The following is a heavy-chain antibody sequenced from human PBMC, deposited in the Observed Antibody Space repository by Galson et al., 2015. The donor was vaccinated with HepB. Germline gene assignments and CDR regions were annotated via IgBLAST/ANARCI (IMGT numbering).Heavy chain of an antibody. D-gene: IGHD7-27*01. CDR3: AKDGANGGLFDY. V-gene: IGHV3-43*01. Sequence: SLRLSCAASGFTFDGYIMHWIRQAPGKGLEWVSLINWNDDTTYYADSVKGRFTISRDNSKKSLYLQMNSLRTEDTALYYCAKDGANGGLFDYWGQGTLVTVSS. CDR2: INWNDDTT. J-gene: IGHJ4*02. CDR1: GFTFDGYI.